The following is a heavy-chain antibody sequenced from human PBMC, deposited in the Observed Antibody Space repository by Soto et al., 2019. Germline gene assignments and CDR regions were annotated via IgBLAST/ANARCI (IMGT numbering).Heavy chain of an antibody. CDR1: GFTFSSYA. CDR3: ERDLSGGQADYYFDY. J-gene: IGHJ4*02. Sequence: PGGSLRLSCAASGFTFSSYALHWVRQAPGKGLEWVAVISYDGNNKYHADSVKGRFTTSRDNSKNTLYLQMNSLRAEDTAVYYCERDLSGGQADYYFDYWGQGTPVTVSS. V-gene: IGHV3-30-3*01. CDR2: ISYDGNNK. D-gene: IGHD6-19*01.